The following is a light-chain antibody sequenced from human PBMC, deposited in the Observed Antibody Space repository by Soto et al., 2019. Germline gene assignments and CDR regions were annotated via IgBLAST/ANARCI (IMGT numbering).Light chain of an antibody. CDR2: AAS. CDR1: QGISSY. V-gene: IGKV1-9*01. Sequence: DIPLTQSPSFLSASVGDRVTITCRASQGISSYLAWYQKKPGKAPKLLIYAASTLQIGVPSRFSGSGSGTEFTPPIRGRQPKNLATYYVQQLNVYPFPSGPGTKWISN. J-gene: IGKJ3*01. CDR3: QQLNVYPFP.